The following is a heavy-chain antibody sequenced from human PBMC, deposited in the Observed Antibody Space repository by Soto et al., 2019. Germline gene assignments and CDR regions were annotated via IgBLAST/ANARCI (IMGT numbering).Heavy chain of an antibody. D-gene: IGHD3-3*01. CDR3: ARDRITIFGVVNPYYYGMDV. Sequence: RASVKVSCKASGYTFTSYYMHWVRQAPGQGLEWMGIINPSGGSTSYAQKFQGRVTMTRDTSTSTVYMELSSLRSEGTAVYYCARDRITIFGVVNPYYYGMDVWGQGTTVTVSS. CDR2: INPSGGST. CDR1: GYTFTSYY. J-gene: IGHJ6*02. V-gene: IGHV1-46*01.